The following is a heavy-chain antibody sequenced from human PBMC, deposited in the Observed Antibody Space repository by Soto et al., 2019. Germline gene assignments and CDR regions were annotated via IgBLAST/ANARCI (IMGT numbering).Heavy chain of an antibody. V-gene: IGHV3-30*18. CDR1: GFTSSSYG. CDR2: ISYDGSLI. J-gene: IGHJ4*02. CDR3: AKEHTLHNSGWVFDF. Sequence: QVQLVESGGGVVQPGGSLRLSCAASGFTSSSYGIQWVRQAPGKGLEWVAVISYDGSLIYYADSVKGRFTISRDNSKNTLYLQMNSLRVEDTAVYYCAKEHTLHNSGWVFDFWGQGALVTVSP. D-gene: IGHD6-19*01.